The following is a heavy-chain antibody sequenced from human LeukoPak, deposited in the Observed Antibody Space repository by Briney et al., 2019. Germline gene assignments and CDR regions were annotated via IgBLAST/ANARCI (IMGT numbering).Heavy chain of an antibody. Sequence: SETLSLTCTVSGGSISSYYWSWIRQPPGKGLEWIGYIYTSGSTNYNPSLKSRVTISVDTSKNQFSLKLSSVTAADTAVYYCSGSSFYDYFDYWGQGTLVTVSS. D-gene: IGHD2/OR15-2a*01. J-gene: IGHJ4*02. CDR2: IYTSGST. CDR3: SGSSFYDYFDY. CDR1: GGSISSYY. V-gene: IGHV4-4*09.